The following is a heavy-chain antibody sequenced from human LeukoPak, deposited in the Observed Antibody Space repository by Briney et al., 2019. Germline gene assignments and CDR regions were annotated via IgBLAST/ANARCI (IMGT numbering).Heavy chain of an antibody. CDR2: IRSKAYGGTT. D-gene: IGHD2-15*01. CDR3: TRVGYCSGGSCYFLRYYYYMDV. Sequence: PGGSLRLSCLGSEFTFGDYGLTWVRQAPGKGLEWVGFIRSKAYGGTTEYAASVKGRFTISRDDSKSIAYLQMNSLKTEDTAVYYCTRVGYCSGGSCYFLRYYYYMDVWGKGTTVTISS. J-gene: IGHJ6*03. CDR1: EFTFGDYG. V-gene: IGHV3-49*04.